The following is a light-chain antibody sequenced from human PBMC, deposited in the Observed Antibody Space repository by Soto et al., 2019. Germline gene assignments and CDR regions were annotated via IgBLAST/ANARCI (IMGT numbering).Light chain of an antibody. Sequence: AIKLTQSQSSLSASEGERATITCGASQSISNSLAWYQQKPGKAPKLLIYGASSLATGIPARFSGSGSRTDFTLTISSLQPEDFAAYYCQQRSNWPFTFGPGTKVDIK. V-gene: IGKV1D-13*01. CDR2: GAS. CDR1: QSISNS. J-gene: IGKJ3*01. CDR3: QQRSNWPFT.